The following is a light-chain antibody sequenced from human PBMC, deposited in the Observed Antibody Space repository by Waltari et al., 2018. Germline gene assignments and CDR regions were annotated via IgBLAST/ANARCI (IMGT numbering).Light chain of an antibody. Sequence: QSALTQPASVSGSPGQSITISCTGTSSDVGRYNYVSWYQPYPGKAPKLMIYEVSNRPSGVSNRFSGSKSGNTASLTISGLQAEDEADYYCSSYTSTITRFGGGTKLTVL. V-gene: IGLV2-14*01. CDR1: SSDVGRYNY. CDR3: SSYTSTITR. CDR2: EVS. J-gene: IGLJ2*01.